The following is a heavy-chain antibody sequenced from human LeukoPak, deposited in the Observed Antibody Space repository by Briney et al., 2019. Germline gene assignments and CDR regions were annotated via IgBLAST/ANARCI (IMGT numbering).Heavy chain of an antibody. D-gene: IGHD2-2*01. J-gene: IGHJ4*02. CDR3: ARSDIVVVPAAFDC. V-gene: IGHV3-30*04. CDR2: ISYDGSNR. Sequence: GGSLRLSCAASGFTFNNYAMHWVRQAPGKGLEWVTVISYDGSNRYYADFVKGRFSISRDNSKNTLYLQMNSLRAEDTAVYYCARSDIVVVPAAFDCRGQGSLVTVSS. CDR1: GFTFNNYA.